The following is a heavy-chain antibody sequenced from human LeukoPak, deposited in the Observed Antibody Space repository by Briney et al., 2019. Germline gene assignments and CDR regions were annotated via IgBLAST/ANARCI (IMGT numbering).Heavy chain of an antibody. D-gene: IGHD2-21*01. CDR3: ARGYSVRGDY. J-gene: IGHJ4*02. V-gene: IGHV3-74*01. CDR1: GFTFTTYW. Sequence: PGGSLRLSCAASGFTFTTYWMHWVRQVPGKGLVWVSRTHSDGTSTNYADSVKGRFTISRDNAKNTLYLQMNSLRVEDTAVYYCARGYSVRGDYWGQGTLVTVSS. CDR2: THSDGTST.